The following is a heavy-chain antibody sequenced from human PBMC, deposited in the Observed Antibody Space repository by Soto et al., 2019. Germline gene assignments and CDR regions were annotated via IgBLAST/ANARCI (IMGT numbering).Heavy chain of an antibody. D-gene: IGHD3-10*01. Sequence: QVQLQESGPGLVKPSQTLSLTCTVSGGSISSGGYYWSWIRQHPGKGLEWIGYIYYSGSTYYNPSLKSRVIISVHTSKSQFSLKLSSVAAADTAVYYCAAWVPVTGAFDYWGQGTLVTVSS. CDR3: AAWVPVTGAFDY. CDR2: IYYSGST. CDR1: GGSISSGGYY. J-gene: IGHJ4*02. V-gene: IGHV4-31*03.